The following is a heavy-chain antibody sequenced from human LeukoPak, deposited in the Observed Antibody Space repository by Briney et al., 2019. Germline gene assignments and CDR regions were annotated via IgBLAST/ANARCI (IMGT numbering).Heavy chain of an antibody. Sequence: GASVKVSCKASGYTFTSYGISWVRQAPGQGVEWMGWISAYNGNTNYAQKLQGRVTMTTDTSTSTAYMELRSLRSDDTAVYYCARAYDFWSGYSNWFDPWGQGTLVTVSS. CDR2: ISAYNGNT. J-gene: IGHJ5*02. D-gene: IGHD3-3*01. CDR1: GYTFTSYG. CDR3: ARAYDFWSGYSNWFDP. V-gene: IGHV1-18*01.